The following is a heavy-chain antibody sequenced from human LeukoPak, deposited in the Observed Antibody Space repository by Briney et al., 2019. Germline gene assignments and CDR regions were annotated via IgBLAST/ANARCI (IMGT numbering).Heavy chain of an antibody. CDR1: GFTFSFYS. D-gene: IGHD3-10*01. V-gene: IGHV3-21*01. Sequence: GGSLRLSCAASGFTFSFYSMNWVRQAPGKGLEWVSSMSVSSGLTYYADSVKGRFTVSRDNAENSLYLQMNSLRAEDTAVYYCAREFGGSASGAGYWGQGTLVTVSS. J-gene: IGHJ4*02. CDR3: AREFGGSASGAGY. CDR2: MSVSSGLT.